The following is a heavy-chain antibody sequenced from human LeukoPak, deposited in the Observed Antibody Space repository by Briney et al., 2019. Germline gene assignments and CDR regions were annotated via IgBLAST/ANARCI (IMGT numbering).Heavy chain of an antibody. CDR2: ISSRGSTI. CDR3: ARLLWFGELQDY. J-gene: IGHJ4*02. D-gene: IGHD3-10*01. Sequence: PGGSLRLSCAASGFTFSSFEMSWVRQAPGKGLEWVSYISSRGSTIYYADSVKGRFTISRENAKNSVYLQMNSLGAEDTAVYYCARLLWFGELQDYWGQGTLVTVSS. V-gene: IGHV3-48*03. CDR1: GFTFSSFE.